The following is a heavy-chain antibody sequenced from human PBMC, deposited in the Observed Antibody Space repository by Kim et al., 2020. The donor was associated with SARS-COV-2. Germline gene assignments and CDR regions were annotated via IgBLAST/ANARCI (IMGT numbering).Heavy chain of an antibody. D-gene: IGHD3-3*01. CDR3: ARDAGLGLDYDFWSGNMKGHYYYGMDV. Sequence: GGSLRLSCAASGFTFSSYGMHWVRQAPGKGLEWVAVIWYDGSNKYYADSVKGRFIISRDNSKNTLYLQMNSLRAEDTAVYYCARDAGLGLDYDFWSGNMKGHYYYGMDVWGQGTTVTVSS. J-gene: IGHJ6*02. CDR2: IWYDGSNK. V-gene: IGHV3-33*01. CDR1: GFTFSSYG.